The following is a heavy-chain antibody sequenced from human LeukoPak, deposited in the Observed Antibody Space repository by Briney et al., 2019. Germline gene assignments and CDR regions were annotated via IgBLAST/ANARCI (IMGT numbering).Heavy chain of an antibody. J-gene: IGHJ4*02. CDR2: ISNSGAST. CDR3: ARESRRYGSGSYPPDY. Sequence: PGGSLRLSCVASGFTFSSYSTNWVRQAPGKGLEWVSSISNSGASTDYADSVEGRFTISTDNAKNSLYLQMTSLRAEDTAVYYCARESRRYGSGSYPPDYWGRGTLVTVSS. CDR1: GFTFSSYS. D-gene: IGHD3-10*01. V-gene: IGHV3-21*06.